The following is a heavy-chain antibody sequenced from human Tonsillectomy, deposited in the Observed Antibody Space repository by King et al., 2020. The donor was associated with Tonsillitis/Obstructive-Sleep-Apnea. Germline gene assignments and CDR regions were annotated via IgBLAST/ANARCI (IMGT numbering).Heavy chain of an antibody. CDR1: GYSFTSYW. V-gene: IGHV5-10-1*01. J-gene: IGHJ6*03. CDR2: IDPSDSYT. D-gene: IGHD3-3*01. Sequence: DVQLVESGAEVKKPGESLRISCKGSGYSFTSYWISWVRQMPGKGLEWMGRIDPSDSYTNYSPSFQGHVTISADKSISTAYLQWSSLKASDTAMYYCARQDREIFGVRDYYYMDVWGKGTTVTVSS. CDR3: ARQDREIFGVRDYYYMDV.